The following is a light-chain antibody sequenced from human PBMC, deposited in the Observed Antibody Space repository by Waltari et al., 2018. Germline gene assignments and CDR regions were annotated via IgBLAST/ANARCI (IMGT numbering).Light chain of an antibody. CDR2: KAS. Sequence: MQMTQSPSTLSSSVGYRLTIPCRASQNINNYLAWYQQKPGRAPRLLIFKASTLEIGVPSRFSGGGSGTEFTLTISSLQPDDFATYFCQHYHTYSPFAFGTGTKVDIK. CDR3: QHYHTYSPFA. V-gene: IGKV1-5*03. J-gene: IGKJ3*01. CDR1: QNINNY.